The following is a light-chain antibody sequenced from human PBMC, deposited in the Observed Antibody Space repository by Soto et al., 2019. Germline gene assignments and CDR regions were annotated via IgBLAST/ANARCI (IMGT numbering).Light chain of an antibody. V-gene: IGKV3-20*01. Sequence: EIVLTKSPGTLSLSPGARAPLSCRASQSVSSSYLAWYQQRPGQDPRLLIYGASSRAPGIPDRFSGSGSGTDFTLTISRLEPEDFAVYYCQQYGSSPPITVGQGTRLEIK. CDR1: QSVSSSY. J-gene: IGKJ5*01. CDR3: QQYGSSPPIT. CDR2: GAS.